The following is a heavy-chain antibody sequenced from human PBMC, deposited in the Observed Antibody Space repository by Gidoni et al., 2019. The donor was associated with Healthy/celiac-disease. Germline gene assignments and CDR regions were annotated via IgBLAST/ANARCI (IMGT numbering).Heavy chain of an antibody. V-gene: IGHV3-30*18. CDR3: ANGATVTYSYYYYYGMDV. CDR2: ISYDGSNK. Sequence: QVQLVESGGGVVQPGRSLRLSCAASVFTSSSYGMHWVRQAPGKGLERVAVISYDGSNKYYADSVKGRFTISRDNSKNTLYLQMNSLRAEDTAVYYCANGATVTYSYYYYYGMDVWGQGTTVTVSS. J-gene: IGHJ6*02. D-gene: IGHD4-17*01. CDR1: VFTSSSYG.